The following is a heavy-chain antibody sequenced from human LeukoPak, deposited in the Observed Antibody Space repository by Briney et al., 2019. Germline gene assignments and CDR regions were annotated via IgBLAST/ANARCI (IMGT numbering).Heavy chain of an antibody. CDR3: ARDMDHVVATSPFDY. V-gene: IGHV1-46*01. D-gene: IGHD5-12*01. J-gene: IGHJ4*02. Sequence: ASVKVSCKASGFTFTSYYMNWVRQAPGQGLEWIGIINPSGGSTSYAQKFQGRVTMTRDTSTSTVYMELSSLRSEDTAVYYCARDMDHVVATSPFDYWGQGTLVTVSS. CDR1: GFTFTSYY. CDR2: INPSGGST.